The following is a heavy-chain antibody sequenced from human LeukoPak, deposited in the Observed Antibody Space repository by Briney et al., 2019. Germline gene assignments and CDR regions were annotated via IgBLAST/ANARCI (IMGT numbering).Heavy chain of an antibody. CDR1: GCTFTSYD. J-gene: IGHJ4*02. Sequence: GASVKVSCKASGCTFTSYDINWVRQATGQGLEWMGWMNPNSGNTGYAQKFQGRVTMTRNTSISTAYMGLSSLRSEDTAVYYCARVGGDTVTNRYWGQGTLVTVSS. V-gene: IGHV1-8*01. D-gene: IGHD4-17*01. CDR2: MNPNSGNT. CDR3: ARVGGDTVTNRY.